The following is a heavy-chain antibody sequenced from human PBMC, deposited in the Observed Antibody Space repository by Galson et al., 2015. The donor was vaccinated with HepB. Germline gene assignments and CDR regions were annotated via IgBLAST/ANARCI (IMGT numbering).Heavy chain of an antibody. CDR1: GFTFDDYG. V-gene: IGHV3-20*04. CDR3: AREASSGWSRDNWFDP. Sequence: SLRLSCAASGFTFDDYGMSWVRQAPGKGLEWVSDINWNGGSTGYADSVKGRFTISRDNAKNSLYLQMNSLRAEDTALYYCAREASSGWSRDNWFDPWGQGTLVTVSS. CDR2: INWNGGST. D-gene: IGHD6-19*01. J-gene: IGHJ5*02.